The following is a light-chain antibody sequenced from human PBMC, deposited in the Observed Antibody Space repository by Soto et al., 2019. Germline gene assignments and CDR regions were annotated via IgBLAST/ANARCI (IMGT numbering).Light chain of an antibody. V-gene: IGKV3-20*01. CDR2: GAS. Sequence: EIVLTQSPGTLSLSPGERATLSCRASQSVSSSYLAWYQQKPGQAPRLLIYGASSRATGIPDRFSDSGSGTDFTLTISRLEPEDFAVYYCQQYGSSPQTFGQGTKV. J-gene: IGKJ1*01. CDR1: QSVSSSY. CDR3: QQYGSSPQT.